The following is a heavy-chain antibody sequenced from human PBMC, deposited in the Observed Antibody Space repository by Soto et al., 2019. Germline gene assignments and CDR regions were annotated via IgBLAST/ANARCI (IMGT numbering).Heavy chain of an antibody. CDR2: LVPQFGTP. Sequence: QVQLAQSGAEVKKPGSSVKVSCLASRGTFNRYAINWVRQAPGHGLEWLGALVPQFGTPNYAQKFQDRVTIVADESTNTTSMELRGLTSDDTAVYYCARQNRDTSMVPFDVWGQGTLVTVSS. V-gene: IGHV1-69*01. CDR1: RGTFNRYA. D-gene: IGHD5-18*01. CDR3: ARQNRDTSMVPFDV. J-gene: IGHJ4*02.